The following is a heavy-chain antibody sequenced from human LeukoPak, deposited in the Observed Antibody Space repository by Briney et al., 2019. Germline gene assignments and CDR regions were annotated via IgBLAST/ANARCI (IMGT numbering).Heavy chain of an antibody. J-gene: IGHJ3*02. CDR2: ISGSGGST. Sequence: PGGSLRLSCAASGSTFSSYAMSWVRQAPGKGLEWVSAISGSGGSTYYADSVKGRFTISRDNSKNTLYLQMNSLRAEDTAVYYCARDRGDGYSTRTDGAFDIWGQGTMVTVSS. CDR1: GSTFSSYA. V-gene: IGHV3-23*01. CDR3: ARDRGDGYSTRTDGAFDI. D-gene: IGHD5-24*01.